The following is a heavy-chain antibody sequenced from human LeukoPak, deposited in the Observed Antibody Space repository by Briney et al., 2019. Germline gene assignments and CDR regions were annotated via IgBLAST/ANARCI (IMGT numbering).Heavy chain of an antibody. CDR3: ARESSYYYDSSGYPAY. Sequence: GASVKVSCKASGYTFTSYYMHWVRQAPGQGLEWMGIINPSGGSTSYAQKFQGRVTMTRDTSTSTVYMELSSLRSEDTAVYYCARESSYYYDSSGYPAYWGQGTLVTVSS. D-gene: IGHD3-22*01. V-gene: IGHV1-46*01. J-gene: IGHJ4*02. CDR2: INPSGGST. CDR1: GYTFTSYY.